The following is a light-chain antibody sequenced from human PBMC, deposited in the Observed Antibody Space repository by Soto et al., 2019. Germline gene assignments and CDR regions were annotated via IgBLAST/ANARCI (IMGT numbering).Light chain of an antibody. J-gene: IGKJ1*01. CDR2: KAS. Sequence: DIQMTQSPSTLSASVGDRVTITCRASQSISTYLAWYQQKPGKAPTLLIYKASSLESGVPSRFSGSGSGTEFTLTISSLQPDDFATYYCQQYNSYRWTFGLGTKVE. V-gene: IGKV1-5*03. CDR3: QQYNSYRWT. CDR1: QSISTY.